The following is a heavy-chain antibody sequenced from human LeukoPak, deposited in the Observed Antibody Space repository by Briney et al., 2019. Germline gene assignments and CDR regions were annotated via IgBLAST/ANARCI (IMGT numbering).Heavy chain of an antibody. CDR1: GFTFSSYA. CDR2: ISGSGSSA. J-gene: IGHJ4*02. V-gene: IGHV3-23*01. Sequence: PGGSLRLSCAASGFTFSSYAMSWVRQAPGKGLEWVSAISGSGSSAYYADSVKGRFTISRNNSKNTLYLQMNSLRAEDTAVYYCAKDKLVVVPAAIFYFDYWGQGTLVTVSS. D-gene: IGHD2-2*01. CDR3: AKDKLVVVPAAIFYFDY.